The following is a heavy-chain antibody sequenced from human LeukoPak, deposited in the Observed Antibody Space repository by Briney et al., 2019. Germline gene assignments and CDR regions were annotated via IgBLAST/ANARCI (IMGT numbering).Heavy chain of an antibody. Sequence: GGSLRLSCAASGFTFSSYGMHWVRQAPGKGLEWVAVIWYDGSNKYYADSVKGRFTISRDNSKKTLYLQMNSLRAEDTAEYYCARDPTAYYDSSGYYLNTIDYWGQGTLVTVSS. J-gene: IGHJ4*02. CDR3: ARDPTAYYDSSGYYLNTIDY. D-gene: IGHD3-22*01. CDR2: IWYDGSNK. V-gene: IGHV3-33*01. CDR1: GFTFSSYG.